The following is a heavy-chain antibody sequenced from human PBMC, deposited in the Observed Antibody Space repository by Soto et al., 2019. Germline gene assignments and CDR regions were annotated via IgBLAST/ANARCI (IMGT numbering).Heavy chain of an antibody. Sequence: GGSLRLSCAASGFTFSSYWMSWVRQAPGKGLEWVANIKQDGSEKYYVDSVKGRFTISRDNAKNSLYLQMNSLRAEDTAVYYCARDRERYCSGGSCYFDYWGQGTLVTVSS. D-gene: IGHD2-15*01. CDR1: GFTFSSYW. V-gene: IGHV3-7*01. CDR2: IKQDGSEK. CDR3: ARDRERYCSGGSCYFDY. J-gene: IGHJ4*02.